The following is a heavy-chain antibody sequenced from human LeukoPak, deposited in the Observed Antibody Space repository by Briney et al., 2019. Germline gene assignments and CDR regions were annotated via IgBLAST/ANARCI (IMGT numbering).Heavy chain of an antibody. V-gene: IGHV3-7*01. CDR1: GFTFSSYW. D-gene: IGHD2-2*01. CDR3: ARDGGYCSSTSCYPYFDY. CDR2: IKQDGSEK. Sequence: GGSLRLSCAASGFTFSSYWMSWVRQAPGKGLEWVANIKQDGSEKYYVDSVKGRFTISRDNAKNSLYPHMNSLRAEDTAVYYCARDGGYCSSTSCYPYFDYWGQGTLVTVSS. J-gene: IGHJ4*02.